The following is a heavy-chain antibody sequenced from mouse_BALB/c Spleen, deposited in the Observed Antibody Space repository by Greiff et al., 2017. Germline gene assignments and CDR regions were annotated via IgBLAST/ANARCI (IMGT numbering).Heavy chain of an antibody. CDR1: GYTFTSYV. Sequence: EVQLQQSGPELVKPGASVKMSCKASGYTFTSYVMHWVKQKPGQGLEWIGYINPYNDGTKYNEKFKGKATLTSDKSSSTAYMELSSLTSEDSAVYYCAREGNYYGYDYAMDYWGQGTSVTVSS. CDR2: INPYNDGT. V-gene: IGHV1-14*01. CDR3: AREGNYYGYDYAMDY. J-gene: IGHJ4*01. D-gene: IGHD1-2*01.